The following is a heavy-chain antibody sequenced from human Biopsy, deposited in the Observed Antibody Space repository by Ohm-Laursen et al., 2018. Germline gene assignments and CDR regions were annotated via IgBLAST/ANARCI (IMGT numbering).Heavy chain of an antibody. J-gene: IGHJ3*02. CDR2: IYYSGST. CDR3: AGRPWPNAFDI. CDR1: GGSVSSGSYY. Sequence: SETLSLTCTVSGGSVSSGSYYWSWIRQPPGKGLEWIGYIYYSGSTNYNPSLKSRVTISVDTSRNQFSLKLSSVTAADTAVYYCAGRPWPNAFDIRGQGTMVTVS. V-gene: IGHV4-61*01. D-gene: IGHD5-12*01.